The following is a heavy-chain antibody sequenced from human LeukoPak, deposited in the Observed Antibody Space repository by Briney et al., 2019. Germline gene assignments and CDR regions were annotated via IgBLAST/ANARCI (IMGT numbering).Heavy chain of an antibody. V-gene: IGHV1-8*01. Sequence: ASVKVSCKASGYSFTSYDINWVRQATGQGLEWMGWMNPNSGNTVYAQKFQGRVTMTRSTSINTAYMELSSLRSEDTAVYYCATAGRRVDAFDIWGQGTMVTVSS. J-gene: IGHJ3*02. CDR1: GYSFTSYD. CDR3: ATAGRRVDAFDI. CDR2: MNPNSGNT. D-gene: IGHD1-1*01.